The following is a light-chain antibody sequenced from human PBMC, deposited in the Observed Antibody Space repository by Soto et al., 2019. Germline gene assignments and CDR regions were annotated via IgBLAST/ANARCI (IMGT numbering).Light chain of an antibody. J-gene: IGLJ2*01. V-gene: IGLV2-14*01. CDR3: SSYTTSTTVV. CDR1: SSDVGYYNY. Sequence: QSVLTQPASVSGSPGQSITISCTGTSSDVGYYNYVSWYQQHPGKAPKLMIYQVSNRPSGVSNRFSGSKSGNTASLTISGLQAEDEADYYCSSYTTSTTVVFGGGTQLTVL. CDR2: QVS.